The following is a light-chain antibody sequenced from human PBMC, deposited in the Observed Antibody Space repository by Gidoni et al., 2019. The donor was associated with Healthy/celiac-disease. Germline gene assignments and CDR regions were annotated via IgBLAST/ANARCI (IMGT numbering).Light chain of an antibody. CDR2: DAS. CDR3: QQRSNWLT. Sequence: EIVLTQSPATLSLSPGERATLSCRASQSVSSYLAWYQQKPGQAPMLLIYDASNSATGIPARFIGSGSGTDFTLTISSLEPEDFAVYYCQQRSNWLTFGGGTKVESK. CDR1: QSVSSY. J-gene: IGKJ4*01. V-gene: IGKV3-11*01.